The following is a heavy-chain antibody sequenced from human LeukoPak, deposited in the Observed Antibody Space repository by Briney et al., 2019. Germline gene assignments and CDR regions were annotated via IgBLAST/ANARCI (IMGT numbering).Heavy chain of an antibody. CDR1: GYSFTSYW. V-gene: IGHV5-51*01. Sequence: GESLKISCKGSGYSFTSYWIGWVRQMPGKGLEWMGIIYPGDSDTRYSPSFQGQVTISADKSISTAYLQWSSLKASDTAMYYCAIPNLMYYYDSSGYYAFDIWGQGTMVTVSS. J-gene: IGHJ3*02. D-gene: IGHD3-22*01. CDR3: AIPNLMYYYDSSGYYAFDI. CDR2: IYPGDSDT.